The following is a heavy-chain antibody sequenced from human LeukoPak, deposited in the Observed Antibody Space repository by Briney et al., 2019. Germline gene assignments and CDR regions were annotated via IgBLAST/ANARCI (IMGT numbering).Heavy chain of an antibody. V-gene: IGHV1-2*02. CDR1: GYTFTGYY. CDR3: ARAAAGTGGYFDY. D-gene: IGHD6-13*01. Sequence: GASVKVSCKASGYTFTGYYMHWVRQAPGQGLEGMGWINPNSGGTNYAQKFQGRVTMTRDTSISTAYMELSRLRSDDTAVYYCARAAAGTGGYFDYWGQGTLVTVSS. CDR2: INPNSGGT. J-gene: IGHJ4*02.